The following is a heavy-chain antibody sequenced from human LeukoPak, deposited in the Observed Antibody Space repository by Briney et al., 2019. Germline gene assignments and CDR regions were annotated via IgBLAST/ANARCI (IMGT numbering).Heavy chain of an antibody. V-gene: IGHV3-21*01. CDR2: ISSSSSYI. D-gene: IGHD6-6*01. Sequence: GGSMRLSCAASGFTFSSYSTNWVRQAPGKGLEGVSSISSSSSYIYYADSVKGRFTISRDNAKNSQYLQMNSLRAEDTAVYYCARDKDSYSSSSGLADYWGQGTLVTVSS. J-gene: IGHJ4*02. CDR1: GFTFSSYS. CDR3: ARDKDSYSSSSGLADY.